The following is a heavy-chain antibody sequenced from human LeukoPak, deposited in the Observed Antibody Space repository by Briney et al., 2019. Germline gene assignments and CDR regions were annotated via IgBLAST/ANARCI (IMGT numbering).Heavy chain of an antibody. Sequence: GGSLRLSCAASGFTFSSYEMNWVRQAPGKGLEWVSYISSSGSTIYYADSVKGRFTISRDNAKNSLYLQMNSLRAEDTAIYYCARDEKDGPLWYWGQGILVFVSS. V-gene: IGHV3-48*03. CDR3: ARDEKDGPLWY. CDR2: ISSSGSTI. CDR1: GFTFSSYE. J-gene: IGHJ4*02. D-gene: IGHD2-15*01.